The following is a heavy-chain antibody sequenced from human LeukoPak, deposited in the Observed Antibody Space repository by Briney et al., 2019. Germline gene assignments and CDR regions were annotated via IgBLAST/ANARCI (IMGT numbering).Heavy chain of an antibody. Sequence: GGSLRLSCAASGFTFSDHQMDWVRQAPGKGPEWVGRIRIKIKSYTTEYAESVQGRFTISRDDSKNSLYLQMNSLRAEDTAVYYCARSSERKYYFDYWGQGTLVTVSS. V-gene: IGHV3-72*01. CDR3: ARSSERKYYFDY. D-gene: IGHD3-22*01. J-gene: IGHJ4*02. CDR2: IRIKIKSYTT. CDR1: GFTFSDHQ.